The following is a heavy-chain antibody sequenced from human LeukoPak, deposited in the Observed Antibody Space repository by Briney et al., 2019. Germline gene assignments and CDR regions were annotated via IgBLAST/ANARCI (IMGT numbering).Heavy chain of an antibody. D-gene: IGHD2-8*01. CDR3: ARDCTNGVCYRTLDY. CDR1: GFTFSRYA. V-gene: IGHV3-30*04. J-gene: IGHJ4*02. CDR2: ISYDGSDK. Sequence: GGSLRLSCAASGFTFSRYAMSWVRQAPGKGLVWVALISYDGSDKYSADSVKGRFTISRDNSKNTLYLQMSSLRAEDTAVYYCARDCTNGVCYRTLDYWGQGTLVTVSS.